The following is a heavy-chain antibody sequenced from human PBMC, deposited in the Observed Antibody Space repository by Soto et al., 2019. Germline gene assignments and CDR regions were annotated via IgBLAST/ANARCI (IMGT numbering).Heavy chain of an antibody. Sequence: SEALSLTCTVSGGSISSYYWSWIRQPPGKGLEWIGYIYYSGSTSYNPSLKSRVTISVDTSKNQFSLKLSSVTAADTAVYYCARASVWDYYYYYMDVWGKGTTVTVSS. V-gene: IGHV4-59*08. CDR3: ARASVWDYYYYYMDV. CDR1: GGSISSYY. CDR2: IYYSGST. D-gene: IGHD1-26*01. J-gene: IGHJ6*03.